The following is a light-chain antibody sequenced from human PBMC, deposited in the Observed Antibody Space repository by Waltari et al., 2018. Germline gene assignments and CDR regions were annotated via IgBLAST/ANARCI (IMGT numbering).Light chain of an antibody. J-gene: IGKJ4*01. CDR3: QQYATSPEA. CDR1: QSVNNNY. CDR2: GAS. Sequence: ILLTQSPGTLSFSQGKRTTLPCRASQSVNNNYLAWYQQKPGQPPRLLIYGASTRATGIPDRFRGSGSGTDFTLTISRLEPEDFAVFYCQQYATSPEAFGGGTKVEIK. V-gene: IGKV3-20*01.